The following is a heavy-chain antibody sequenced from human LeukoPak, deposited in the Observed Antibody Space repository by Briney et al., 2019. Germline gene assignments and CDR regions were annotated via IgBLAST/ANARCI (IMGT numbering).Heavy chain of an antibody. CDR1: GGSISSYY. CDR2: IYYSGST. Sequence: SETLSLTCTVSGGSISSYYWSLIRQPPGKGLEWIGYIYYSGSTNYNPSLKSRVTISVDTSKNQFSLKLSSVTAADTAVYYCARDHSLYYDFWSGYYSDYYGMDVWGQGTTVTVSS. CDR3: ARDHSLYYDFWSGYYSDYYGMDV. J-gene: IGHJ6*02. D-gene: IGHD3-3*01. V-gene: IGHV4-59*01.